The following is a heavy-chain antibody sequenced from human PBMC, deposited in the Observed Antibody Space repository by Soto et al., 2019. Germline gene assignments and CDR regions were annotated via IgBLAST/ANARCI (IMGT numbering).Heavy chain of an antibody. CDR3: AKARCSGSTRYVHDY. Sequence: PGGSLRLSCAVSGFTFSSYTMAWVRQAPGKGLEWVSSISGSGGSPNYADSVQGRFTISRDNPKNTLYLQMNSLRAEDTASYYCAKARCSGSTRYVHDYRGQGALDPVSS. J-gene: IGHJ4*02. D-gene: IGHD2-15*01. CDR1: GFTFSSYT. CDR2: ISGSGGSP. V-gene: IGHV3-23*01.